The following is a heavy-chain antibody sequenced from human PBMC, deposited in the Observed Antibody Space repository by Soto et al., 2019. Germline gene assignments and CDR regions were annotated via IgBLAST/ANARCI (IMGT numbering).Heavy chain of an antibody. V-gene: IGHV3-23*01. CDR1: GFPFINYA. D-gene: IGHD3-3*01. CDR3: AKDRGLLSIFGAVHLDF. Sequence: ELQLLESGGGLVQPGGSLRLSCTASGFPFINYAMTWVLQAPGKGLEWVSTLSSDGDTYYADSVKGPFTVSSDNYKSSLYLQMNSLRGDDTAVYFCAKDRGLLSIFGAVHLDFWGRGTLVTVSS. J-gene: IGHJ4*02. CDR2: LSSDGDT.